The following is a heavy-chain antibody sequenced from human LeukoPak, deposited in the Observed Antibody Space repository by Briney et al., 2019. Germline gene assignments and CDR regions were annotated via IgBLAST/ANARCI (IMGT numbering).Heavy chain of an antibody. CDR3: ARTATVTLDYFRSGGYNSSYFYYAMDL. V-gene: IGHV4-61*01. CDR2: IYNSGTT. J-gene: IGHJ6*02. CDR1: GGSVSSASYS. Sequence: SETLSLTCTVSGGSVSSASYSWSWIRQPPGKGLEWIGNIYNSGTTNYNPSLESRVSISVDTSKNELSLKLSSVTAADTAVYYCARTATVTLDYFRSGGYNSSYFYYAMDLWGQGTTVTVSS. D-gene: IGHD3-10*01.